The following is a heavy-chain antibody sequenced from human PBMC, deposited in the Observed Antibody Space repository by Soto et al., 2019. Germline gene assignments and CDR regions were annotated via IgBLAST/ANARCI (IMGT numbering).Heavy chain of an antibody. V-gene: IGHV1-69*08. Sequence: QVQLVQSGAEVKKPGSSVKVSCKASGGTFSRYSITWVRQAPGHGLEWIGRIIPIFGIASYAQKFQGRVTITADESTRTASMELSSLRSDDTALYYCAREDRDRETGLVPAAIDGMDVWGQGTTVTVSS. CDR3: AREDRDRETGLVPAAIDGMDV. CDR1: GGTFSRYS. CDR2: IIPIFGIA. J-gene: IGHJ6*02. D-gene: IGHD2-2*01.